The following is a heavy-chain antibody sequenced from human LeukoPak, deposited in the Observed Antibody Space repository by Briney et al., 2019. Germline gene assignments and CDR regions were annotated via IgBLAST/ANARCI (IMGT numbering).Heavy chain of an antibody. V-gene: IGHV3-11*06. D-gene: IGHD5-18*01. CDR1: GFTFSDYY. Sequence: GGSLRLSCAASGFTFSDYYMSWIRQAPGKGLEWVSYISSSSSYTNYADSVKGRFTISRDNAKNSLYLQMNSLRAEDTAVYYCARETYTAMGKSYFDYWGQGTLVTVSS. CDR2: ISSSSSYT. CDR3: ARETYTAMGKSYFDY. J-gene: IGHJ4*02.